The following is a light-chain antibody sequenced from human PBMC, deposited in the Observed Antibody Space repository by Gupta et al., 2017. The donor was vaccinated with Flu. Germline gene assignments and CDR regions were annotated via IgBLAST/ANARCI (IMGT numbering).Light chain of an antibody. CDR2: DVS. CDR1: SIDVGGYNY. Sequence: QSALTQPRSVSGSPGQSVTISCTGTSIDVGGYNYVSWYQHHPGKAPKLMIYDVSKRPSGVPDRFSASRSGNTASLTISGLQGEDEADYYCCSYAGNYLIVFGSGTEVTVL. V-gene: IGLV2-11*01. J-gene: IGLJ1*01. CDR3: CSYAGNYLIV.